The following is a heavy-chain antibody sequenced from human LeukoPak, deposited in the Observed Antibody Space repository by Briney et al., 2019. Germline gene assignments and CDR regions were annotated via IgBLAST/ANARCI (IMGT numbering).Heavy chain of an antibody. CDR1: GFSLSTSGVG. V-gene: IGHV2-5*02. CDR2: LYWDDDK. CDR3: AHRGLHDYDAFDI. D-gene: IGHD4-11*01. J-gene: IGHJ3*02. Sequence: SGPTLVNPTQTLTLTCTFSGFSLSTSGVGGGWIRQPPGKTLKSLALLYWDDDKRYSTSLKSRLTITKDTYKTQVVLTVTNMDPVDTATYYCAHRGLHDYDAFDIWGQGKMVTVSS.